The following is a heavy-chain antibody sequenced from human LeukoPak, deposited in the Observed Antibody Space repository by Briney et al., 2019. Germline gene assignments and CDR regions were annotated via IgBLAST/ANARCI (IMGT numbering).Heavy chain of an antibody. J-gene: IGHJ4*02. D-gene: IGHD4-17*01. CDR1: GFIVSGNY. Sequence: GGSLRLSCAASGFIVSGNYLSWVRQAPGKGLEWVSVIYSGGDTYSADSVKGRFTTSRDNSKNTVYLQMNSLRVEDTAVYYRARGRRDYGDYPYWGQGTLVTVSS. CDR2: IYSGGDT. V-gene: IGHV3-53*01. CDR3: ARGRRDYGDYPY.